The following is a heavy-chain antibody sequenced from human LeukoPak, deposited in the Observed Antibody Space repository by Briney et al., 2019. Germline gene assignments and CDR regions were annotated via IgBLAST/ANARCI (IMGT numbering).Heavy chain of an antibody. D-gene: IGHD3-3*01. Sequence: SETLSLTCTVSGGSISSYYWSWIRQPAGKGLEWIGRIYTSGSTNYNPSLKSRVTMSVDTSKNQFSLKLSSVTAADTAVYYCASYYDFWSGYEEDYRGQGTLVTVSS. CDR1: GGSISSYY. V-gene: IGHV4-4*07. CDR3: ASYYDFWSGYEEDY. J-gene: IGHJ4*02. CDR2: IYTSGST.